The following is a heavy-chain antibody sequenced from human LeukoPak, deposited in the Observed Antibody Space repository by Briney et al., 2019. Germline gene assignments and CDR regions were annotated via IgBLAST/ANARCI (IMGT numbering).Heavy chain of an antibody. CDR2: IIPIFGTA. Sequence: SVKVSCKASGGTFSSYAISWVRQAPGQGLEWMGGIIPIFGTANYAQKFQGRVTITADESTSTAYMELSSLRSEDTAVYYCARVEGYGSGDYFDYWGQGTPVTVSS. CDR1: GGTFSSYA. J-gene: IGHJ4*02. CDR3: ARVEGYGSGDYFDY. V-gene: IGHV1-69*01. D-gene: IGHD3-10*01.